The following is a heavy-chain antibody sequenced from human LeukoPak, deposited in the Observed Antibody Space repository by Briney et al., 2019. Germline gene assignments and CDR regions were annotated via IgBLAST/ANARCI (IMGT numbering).Heavy chain of an antibody. CDR2: INPNSGGT. CDR3: ARGSAGARSNYVGARHYYFDY. D-gene: IGHD4-11*01. Sequence: ASVKVSCKASGYTFTGYYMHWVRQAPGQGLEWMGWINPNSGGTNYAQKFQGWVTMTRDTSISTAYMELSRLRSDDTAVYYCARGSAGARSNYVGARHYYFDYWGQGTLVTVSS. J-gene: IGHJ4*02. CDR1: GYTFTGYY. V-gene: IGHV1-2*04.